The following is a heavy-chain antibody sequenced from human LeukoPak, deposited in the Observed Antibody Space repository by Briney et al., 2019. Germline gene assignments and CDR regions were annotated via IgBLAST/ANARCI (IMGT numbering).Heavy chain of an antibody. CDR3: ARDDGDGYQGEGFDY. D-gene: IGHD5-24*01. CDR1: GGSI. CDR2: IYTSGST. J-gene: IGHJ4*02. V-gene: IGHV4-4*07. Sequence: SETLSLTCTVSGGSISWIRQPAGKGLEWIGHIYTSGSTNYNPSLKSRVAMSVDTSKNQFSLNLSSVTAADTAVYYCARDDGDGYQGEGFDYWGQGTLVTVSS.